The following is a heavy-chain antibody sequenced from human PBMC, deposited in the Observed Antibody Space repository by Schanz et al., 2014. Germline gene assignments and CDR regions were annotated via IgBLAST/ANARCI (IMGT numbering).Heavy chain of an antibody. J-gene: IGHJ6*03. CDR1: GASISSNNW. CDR2: IFHTGST. Sequence: QVQLQESGPGLLKPSGTLSLTCAVSGASISSNNWWTWVRQSPGKGLDWIGEIFHTGSTKYNPSLKSRVTVAVDKPKNQFSLKLNSVTAADTAVYYCATVSYDFWSGKDYYSFHMDVWGKGTTVAVSS. CDR3: ATVSYDFWSGKDYYSFHMDV. V-gene: IGHV4-4*02. D-gene: IGHD3-3*01.